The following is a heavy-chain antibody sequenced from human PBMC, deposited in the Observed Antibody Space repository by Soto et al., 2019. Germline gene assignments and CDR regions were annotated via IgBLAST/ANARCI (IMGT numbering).Heavy chain of an antibody. Sequence: VAGGNIIDLCGRRIRKHPRKGLEWIGYIYYSGSTNYNPSLKSRVTISVDTSKNQFSLKLSSVTAADTAVYYCARAPRGNYGYPSYFDFWGQGTLVTVSS. D-gene: IGHD3-10*01. CDR2: IYYSGST. CDR1: GGNIIDLC. V-gene: IGHV4-59*11. CDR3: ARAPRGNYGYPSYFDF. J-gene: IGHJ4*02.